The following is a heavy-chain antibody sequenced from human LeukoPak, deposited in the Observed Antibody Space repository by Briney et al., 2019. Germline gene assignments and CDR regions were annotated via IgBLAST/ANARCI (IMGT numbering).Heavy chain of an antibody. V-gene: IGHV3-7*03. D-gene: IGHD6-13*01. Sequence: GGSLRLSCAASGFAFSDYWMTWVRQAPGKGLEWVANIKQDGSEKYLVDSVKGRFTISRDNAKGSLYLQMNSMRAEDTAVYYCARGAAAGKGPLAHYYYGMDVWGQGTTVTVSS. J-gene: IGHJ6*02. CDR3: ARGAAAGKGPLAHYYYGMDV. CDR1: GFAFSDYW. CDR2: IKQDGSEK.